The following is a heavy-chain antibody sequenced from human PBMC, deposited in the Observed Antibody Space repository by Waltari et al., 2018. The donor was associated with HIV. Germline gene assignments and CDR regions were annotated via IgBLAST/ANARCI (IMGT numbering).Heavy chain of an antibody. Sequence: EVQVVESGGGLVQPGGTLRLSCAASGFTFSSSWMHWVCQVPGKGLEWVSRINTDGSSTSYADSVEGRCTISRDNAKNTLFLQLYSLRAEDTAVYYCATSVESYDFWSGAYYFDYWGQGTLVTVSS. CDR1: GFTFSSSW. CDR3: ATSVESYDFWSGAYYFDY. V-gene: IGHV3-74*01. D-gene: IGHD3-3*01. CDR2: INTDGSST. J-gene: IGHJ4*02.